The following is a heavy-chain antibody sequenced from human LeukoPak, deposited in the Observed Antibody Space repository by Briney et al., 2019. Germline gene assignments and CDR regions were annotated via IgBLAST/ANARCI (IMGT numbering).Heavy chain of an antibody. V-gene: IGHV3-23*01. D-gene: IGHD3-22*01. CDR3: AKGIRVVVQTPFDY. Sequence: PGGSLRLSCAASGFTFSSYAMTWVRQAPGKGLEWVSAISGSGGSTYYADSVKGRFTISRDNSKNTLYLQMNSLRAEDTAVYYCAKGIRVVVQTPFDYWGQGTLVTVSS. CDR2: ISGSGGST. CDR1: GFTFSSYA. J-gene: IGHJ4*02.